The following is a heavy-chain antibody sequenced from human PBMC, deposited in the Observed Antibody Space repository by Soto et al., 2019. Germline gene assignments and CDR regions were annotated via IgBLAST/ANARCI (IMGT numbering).Heavy chain of an antibody. V-gene: IGHV4-59*01. CDR3: AREGRGTTGTDQYYYYYGMYV. J-gene: IGHJ6*02. Sequence: KTSETLSLTCTVSGGSISSYYWSWIRQPPGKGLEWIGYIYYSGSTNYNPSLKSRVTISVDTSKNQFSLKLSSVTAADTAVYYCAREGRGTTGTDQYYYYYGMYVWGQVTTVTVSS. CDR2: IYYSGST. D-gene: IGHD1-1*01. CDR1: GGSISSYY.